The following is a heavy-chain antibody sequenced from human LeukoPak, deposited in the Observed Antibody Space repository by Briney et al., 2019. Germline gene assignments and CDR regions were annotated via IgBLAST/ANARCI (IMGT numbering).Heavy chain of an antibody. CDR3: ARHMEMRGSGSLSGWKNWFAR. CDR2: IYFGRDT. V-gene: IGHV4-39*01. Sequence: SDTLSLTCSLSGGSFSSSGYYWAWLRQPPGIELEWVGSIYFGRDTYDNQSLNSLIIIFVKTSKNAFFLILSLVTDADTALYCCARHMEMRGSGSLSGWKNWFARWGQGTLVTVSS. CDR1: GGSFSSSGYY. J-gene: IGHJ5*02. D-gene: IGHD3-10*01.